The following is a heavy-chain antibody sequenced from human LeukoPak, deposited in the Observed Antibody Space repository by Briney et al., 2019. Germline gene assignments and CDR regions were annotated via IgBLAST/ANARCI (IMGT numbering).Heavy chain of an antibody. CDR2: IFSRSESI. Sequence: NPGGSLRLSCAASGFTFGAYTINWVRQAPGKGLEWVSCIFSRSESILYADSVKGRFTISRDNAKNSLYLQMDSLRVEDTAVYYCARDLFHSSDSRPFDYWGQGTLVTVSS. V-gene: IGHV3-21*01. D-gene: IGHD3-22*01. CDR3: ARDLFHSSDSRPFDY. CDR1: GFTFGAYT. J-gene: IGHJ4*02.